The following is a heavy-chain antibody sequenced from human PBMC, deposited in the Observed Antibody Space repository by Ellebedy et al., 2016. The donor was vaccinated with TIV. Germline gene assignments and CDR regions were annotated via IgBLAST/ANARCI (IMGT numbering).Heavy chain of an antibody. D-gene: IGHD3-16*01. CDR3: AKDPRDRWGMDV. J-gene: IGHJ6*02. V-gene: IGHV3-13*01. Sequence: GGSLRLXXAASGFTFSRHDMHWVRQATGKGLEWVSAIGTAGDTYYPGSVKGRFTISRENAKNSLYLQMNSLRAEDTAVYYCAKDPRDRWGMDVWGQGTTVTVSS. CDR1: GFTFSRHD. CDR2: IGTAGDT.